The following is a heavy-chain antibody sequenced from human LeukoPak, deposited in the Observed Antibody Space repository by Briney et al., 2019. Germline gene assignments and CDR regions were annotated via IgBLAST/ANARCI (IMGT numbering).Heavy chain of an antibody. Sequence: SETLSLTCTVSGGSISSGSYYWSWIRQPAGKGLEWIGRIYTSGSTNYNPSLKSRVTISIDTSKNQFSLKVSSVTAADTAVYYCAREYYGDYVGYYYYYMDVWGKGTTVTISS. CDR2: IYTSGST. CDR3: AREYYGDYVGYYYYYMDV. J-gene: IGHJ6*03. D-gene: IGHD4-17*01. V-gene: IGHV4-61*02. CDR1: GGSISSGSYY.